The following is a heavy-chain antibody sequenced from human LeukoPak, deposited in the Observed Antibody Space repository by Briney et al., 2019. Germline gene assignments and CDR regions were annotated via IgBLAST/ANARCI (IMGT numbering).Heavy chain of an antibody. Sequence: EGSLRLSCAASDFDSSSHAMTWVRQAPGKGLEWVSAISINALKTYYGDSVKGRFIISRDNSKNTLYLQMNSLRVEDTAVYYCANEIRPNDYWGQGTLVTVSS. CDR1: DFDSSSHA. D-gene: IGHD4-17*01. V-gene: IGHV3-23*01. CDR2: ISINALKT. J-gene: IGHJ4*02. CDR3: ANEIRPNDY.